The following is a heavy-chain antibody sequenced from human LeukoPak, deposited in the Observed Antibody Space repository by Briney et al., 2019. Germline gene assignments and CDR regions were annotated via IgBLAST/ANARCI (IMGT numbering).Heavy chain of an antibody. V-gene: IGHV3-48*03. CDR1: GLIFSGFE. J-gene: IGHJ4*02. Sequence: GGSLRLSCVGSGLIFSGFEMNWVRQAPGKGLEWVSYIKDDGSLKTYADSVKGRFTISRDNSKNSLYLQMSGLRAEDTATYYCARRFRDWGRGILVTVSA. D-gene: IGHD5-24*01. CDR3: ARRFRD. CDR2: IKDDGSLK.